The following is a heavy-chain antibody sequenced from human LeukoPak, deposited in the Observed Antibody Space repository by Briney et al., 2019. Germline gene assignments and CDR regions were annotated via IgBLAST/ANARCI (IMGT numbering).Heavy chain of an antibody. CDR3: ARGGQDGYNGGAPGY. D-gene: IGHD5-24*01. Sequence: SVKVSCKASGYTFTSYDINWVRQAPGQGLEWMGRIIPILGIANYAQKFKGRVTITADKSTSTAYMELSSLRSEDTAVYYCARGGQDGYNGGAPGYWGQGTLVTVSS. V-gene: IGHV1-69*04. J-gene: IGHJ4*02. CDR1: GYTFTSYD. CDR2: IIPILGIA.